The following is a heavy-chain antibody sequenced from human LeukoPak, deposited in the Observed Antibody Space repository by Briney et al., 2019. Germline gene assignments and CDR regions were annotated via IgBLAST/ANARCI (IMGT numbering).Heavy chain of an antibody. CDR1: GFTFSSYG. D-gene: IGHD4-17*01. J-gene: IGHJ4*02. CDR3: ARDSGGDYEIDY. V-gene: IGHV3-33*01. Sequence: PGGSLRLSCAASGFTFSSYGMHWVRQAPGKGLEWVAVIWYDGSNKYYADSVKGRFTISRDNSKNTLYLQMNSLRAEDTAVYYCARDSGGDYEIDYWGQGTLVTVSS. CDR2: IWYDGSNK.